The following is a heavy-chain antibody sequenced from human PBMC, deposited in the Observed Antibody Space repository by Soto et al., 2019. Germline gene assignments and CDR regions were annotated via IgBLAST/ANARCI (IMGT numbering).Heavy chain of an antibody. Sequence: PGGSLRLSCAASGFTFSNYAMNWVRQAPGKGLEWVSVISGSGGGTYYADSVKGRFTISRDNSKNTLYLQMNSLRAEDTAVYYCASRNSGWYFDYWGQGTLVTVSS. D-gene: IGHD6-19*01. CDR2: ISGSGGGT. CDR1: GFTFSNYA. V-gene: IGHV3-23*01. CDR3: ASRNSGWYFDY. J-gene: IGHJ4*02.